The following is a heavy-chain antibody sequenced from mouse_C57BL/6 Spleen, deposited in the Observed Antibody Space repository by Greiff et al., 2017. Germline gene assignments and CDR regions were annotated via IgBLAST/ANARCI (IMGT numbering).Heavy chain of an antibody. Sequence: DVHLVESGGDLVKPGGSLKLSCAASGFTFSSYGMSWVRQTPDKRLEWVATISSGGSYTYYPDSVKGRFTISRDNAKNTLYLQMSSLKSEDTAMYYCARHYYGSSYDYAMDYWGQGTSGTVSS. CDR3: ARHYYGSSYDYAMDY. V-gene: IGHV5-6*01. D-gene: IGHD1-1*01. CDR2: ISSGGSYT. CDR1: GFTFSSYG. J-gene: IGHJ4*01.